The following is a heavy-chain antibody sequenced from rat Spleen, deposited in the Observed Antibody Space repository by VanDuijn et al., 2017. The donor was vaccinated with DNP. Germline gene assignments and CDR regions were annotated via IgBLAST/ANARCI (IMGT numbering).Heavy chain of an antibody. D-gene: IGHD1-9*01. CDR2: ISTGGGNT. J-gene: IGHJ2*01. CDR3: TRDYKYYGYTYGLDY. CDR1: GFTFSNYV. V-gene: IGHV5-25*01. Sequence: EVQLVESGGGLVQPGRSLKLSCAASGFTFSNYVMAWVRQAPTKGLEWVASISTGGGNTYYRDSVKGRFTISRDNAKSTLYLQMNSLRSEDTATYYCTRDYKYYGYTYGLDYWGQGVMVTVSS.